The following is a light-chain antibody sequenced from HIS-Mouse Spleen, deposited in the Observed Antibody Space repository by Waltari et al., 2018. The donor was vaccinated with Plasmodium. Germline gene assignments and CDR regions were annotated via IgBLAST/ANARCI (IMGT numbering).Light chain of an antibody. CDR3: QQSYSTWT. CDR1: QSISSY. J-gene: IGKJ1*01. V-gene: IGKV1-39*01. CDR2: AAS. Sequence: DIQMTQSPSSLSASVVDSVTITCRASQSISSYLNWYQQKPGKAPKLLIYAASSLQSGVPSRFSGSGSGTDFTLTISSLQPEDFATYYCQQSYSTWTFGQGTKVEIK.